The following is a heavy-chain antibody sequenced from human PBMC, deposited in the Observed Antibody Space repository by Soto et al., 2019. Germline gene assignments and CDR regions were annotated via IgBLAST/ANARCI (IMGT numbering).Heavy chain of an antibody. Sequence: QVQLVQSGAEVKKPGASVKVSCKASGYTFTSYDINWVRQATGQGLEWMGWMNPNSGNTGYAQKFQGRVTLTRKTTISTAYMALSSLRSEDTAVYYRARAIRSGYDYAEGNWFDPWGQGTLVTVSS. D-gene: IGHD5-12*01. CDR1: GYTFTSYD. V-gene: IGHV1-8*01. CDR2: MNPNSGNT. CDR3: ARAIRSGYDYAEGNWFDP. J-gene: IGHJ5*02.